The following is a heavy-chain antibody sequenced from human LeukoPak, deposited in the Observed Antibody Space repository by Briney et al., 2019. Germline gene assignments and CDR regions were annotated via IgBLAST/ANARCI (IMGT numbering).Heavy chain of an antibody. V-gene: IGHV4-31*03. J-gene: IGHJ5*02. CDR1: GGSISSGGYY. Sequence: SHTLSLTRSVSGGSISSGGYYWSWIRQHPGKGLEWIGYIYYSGSTYYNPSLKSRVTISVDTSKNQFSLKLSSVTAADTAVYYCARALRVAATRGVANWFDPWGQGTLVTVSS. CDR3: ARALRVAATRGVANWFDP. D-gene: IGHD2-15*01. CDR2: IYYSGST.